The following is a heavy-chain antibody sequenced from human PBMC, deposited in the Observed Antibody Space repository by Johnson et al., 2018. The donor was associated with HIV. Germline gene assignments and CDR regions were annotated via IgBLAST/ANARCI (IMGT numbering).Heavy chain of an antibody. Sequence: QVQLVESGGGVVQPVGSLRLSCAASGFTFSSYGMHWVRQAPGKGLEWVAFIRYYGSNKYYADSVKARFTISRDNSKNTLYVEMNSLRVEDTALYYCARDRCSSTTCLDAFDIWGQGTMVTVSS. CDR1: GFTFSSYG. CDR2: IRYYGSNK. V-gene: IGHV3-30*02. CDR3: ARDRCSSTTCLDAFDI. D-gene: IGHD2-2*01. J-gene: IGHJ3*02.